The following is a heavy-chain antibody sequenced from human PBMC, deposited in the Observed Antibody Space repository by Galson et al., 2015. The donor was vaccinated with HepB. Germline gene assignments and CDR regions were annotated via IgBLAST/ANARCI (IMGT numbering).Heavy chain of an antibody. Sequence: SVKVSCKASGYTFTSYGISWVRQAPGQGLEWMGWISAYNGNTNYAQKLQGRVTMTTDTSTSTAYMELRSLRSDDTAVYYCAREGWLVRSGGADLDYWGQGTLVTVPS. CDR1: GYTFTSYG. CDR2: ISAYNGNT. V-gene: IGHV1-18*04. J-gene: IGHJ4*02. D-gene: IGHD6-19*01. CDR3: AREGWLVRSGGADLDY.